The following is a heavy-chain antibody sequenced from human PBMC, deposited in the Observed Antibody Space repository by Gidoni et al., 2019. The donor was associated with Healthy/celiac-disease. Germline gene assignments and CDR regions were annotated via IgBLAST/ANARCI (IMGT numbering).Heavy chain of an antibody. CDR3: ARDSYGGNPHGYYYYGMDV. D-gene: IGHD2-15*01. J-gene: IGHJ6*02. CDR1: GDTKSSEA. CDR2: IIPIFGTA. V-gene: IGHV1-69*01. Sequence: QAQLVQSGAEVKKPGSSVKVPGKAWGDTKSSEARSWVRQAPGQGLEWMGGIIPIFGTANYAQKFQGRVTITADESTSTAYMELSSLRSEDTAVYYCARDSYGGNPHGYYYYGMDVWGQGTTVTVSS.